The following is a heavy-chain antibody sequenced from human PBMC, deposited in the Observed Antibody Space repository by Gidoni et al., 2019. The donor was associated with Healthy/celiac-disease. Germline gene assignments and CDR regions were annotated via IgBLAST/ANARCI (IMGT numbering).Heavy chain of an antibody. V-gene: IGHV1-46*01. J-gene: IGHJ4*02. CDR2: INPSGGST. Sequence: QVQLVQSGAEVKKPGASVKVSCKASGYTFTSDYMHWVRQAPGQGLEWMGLINPSGGSTSYAQKVQGRVTMTRDTSTSTVYMELSSLRSEDTAVYYCARGSISWYDYWGQGTLVTVSS. CDR1: GYTFTSDY. CDR3: ARGSISWYDY. D-gene: IGHD6-13*01.